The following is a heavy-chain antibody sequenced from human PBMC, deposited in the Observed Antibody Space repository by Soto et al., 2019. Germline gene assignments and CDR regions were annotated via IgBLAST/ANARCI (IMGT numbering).Heavy chain of an antibody. J-gene: IGHJ4*01. D-gene: IGHD2-21*02. Sequence: PSETLSLTCTVSGGSISSYYWSWIRQPPGKGLEWIGYIYYSGSTNYNPSLKSRVTISVDTTKNQFSLKLSSVTAADTAVYYCARTYCGGDCYPFDYWVHGTLVTVSS. V-gene: IGHV4-59*01. CDR3: ARTYCGGDCYPFDY. CDR2: IYYSGST. CDR1: GGSISSYY.